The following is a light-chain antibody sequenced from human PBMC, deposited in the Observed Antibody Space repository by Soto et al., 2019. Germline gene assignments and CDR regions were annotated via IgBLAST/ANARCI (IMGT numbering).Light chain of an antibody. CDR2: WAS. CDR3: QHYYSLPLT. J-gene: IGKJ4*01. CDR1: QSVLYSSNNKNY. Sequence: DIVMTQSPASLTVSLGARATINCKSSQSVLYSSNNKNYLAWYQQKPRQPPKLLIYWASTRESGVPDRLSGSGSGTDFTLTISSLQAEDVAVYYCQHYYSLPLTFGGGTKVEIK. V-gene: IGKV4-1*01.